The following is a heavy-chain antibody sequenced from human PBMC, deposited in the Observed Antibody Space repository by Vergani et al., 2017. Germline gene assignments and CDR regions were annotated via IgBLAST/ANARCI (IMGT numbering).Heavy chain of an antibody. CDR2: ISSSSSTK. CDR3: ARAAFYYDSSVYYSVVDY. CDR1: GFTFSSSG. V-gene: IGHV3-48*01. J-gene: IGHJ4*02. D-gene: IGHD3-22*01. Sequence: EVQPVESGGGLVQPGGSLRLSCAASGFTFSSSGMNWVRQAPGKGLEWVSHISSSSSTKYYAEPVKGRFAISRDNAKNSLYLQMNSLRAEDTAVYYCARAAFYYDSSVYYSVVDYWGQGTLVTVSS.